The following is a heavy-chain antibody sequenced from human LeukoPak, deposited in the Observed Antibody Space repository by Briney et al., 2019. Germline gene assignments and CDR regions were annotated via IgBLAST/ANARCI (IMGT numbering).Heavy chain of an antibody. J-gene: IGHJ3*02. Sequence: SETLSLTCTVSGGSISSYYWSWIRQPPGKALEWIGNIFYSGSTYYSPSLKSRVTISLDTSRNQISLKLNSVTAADTAVYYCAKSNGYGLIDIWGQGTMVTVSS. D-gene: IGHD3-22*01. CDR3: AKSNGYGLIDI. CDR1: GGSISSYY. V-gene: IGHV4-59*12. CDR2: IFYSGST.